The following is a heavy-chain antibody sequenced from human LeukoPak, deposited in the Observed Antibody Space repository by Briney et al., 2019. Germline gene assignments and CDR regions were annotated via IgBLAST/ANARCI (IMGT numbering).Heavy chain of an antibody. Sequence: GASVKVSCKASGGTFSSYAISWVRQAPGQGLEWMGRIIPILGIANYAQKFQGRVTITADKSTSTAYMELSSLRSEDTAVYYCARGGSNSGYDVWFDPWGQGTLVTVSS. CDR2: IIPILGIA. V-gene: IGHV1-69*04. CDR1: GGTFSSYA. CDR3: ARGGSNSGYDVWFDP. J-gene: IGHJ5*02. D-gene: IGHD5-12*01.